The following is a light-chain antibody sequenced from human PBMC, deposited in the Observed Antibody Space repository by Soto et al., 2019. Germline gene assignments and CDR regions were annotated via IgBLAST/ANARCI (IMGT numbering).Light chain of an antibody. Sequence: DVVRTESPLSLPVTLGEPASISCRSSHGLVYSDGNTYLNWFLQRPGQSPRRXXXKVSNRAAGISDRFRGSGSGTEFTLTISSLRSEDSAIYYGQQYLEWPPMTFGQGTKVDIK. CDR3: QQYLEWPPMT. CDR2: KVS. V-gene: IGKV2-30*01. CDR1: HGLVYSDGNTY. J-gene: IGKJ1*01.